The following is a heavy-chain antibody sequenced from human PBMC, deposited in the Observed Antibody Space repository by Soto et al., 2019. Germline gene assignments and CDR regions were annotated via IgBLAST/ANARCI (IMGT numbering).Heavy chain of an antibody. D-gene: IGHD2-8*01. CDR2: INLKSGGT. V-gene: IGHV1-2*04. CDR3: ARGDSTDCSNGVCSFFYNHDMDV. Sequence: ASVQVSCKASGYSFTDYHIHWVRQAPGQGLEWLGRINLKSGGTSTAQKFQGWVTMTTDTSISTASMELTRLTSDDTAIYYCARGDSTDCSNGVCSFFYNHDMDVWGQGTTVTVSS. CDR1: GYSFTDYH. J-gene: IGHJ6*02.